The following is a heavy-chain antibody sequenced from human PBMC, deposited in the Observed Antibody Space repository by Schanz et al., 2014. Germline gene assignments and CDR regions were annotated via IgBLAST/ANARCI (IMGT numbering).Heavy chain of an antibody. V-gene: IGHV3-48*01. CDR3: ARDMTSMGESGFYYYGMDV. CDR1: AFIFRSYS. J-gene: IGHJ6*02. Sequence: EVQLVESGGGLVQPGGSLRLSCAASAFIFRSYSMHWVRQAPGKGLEWVSYISRSSSTIYYADSVKGRFTISRDNGKKSLYLQMNSLRAEDTAVYYCARDMTSMGESGFYYYGMDVWGQGTTATVSS. CDR2: ISRSSSTI. D-gene: IGHD1-26*01.